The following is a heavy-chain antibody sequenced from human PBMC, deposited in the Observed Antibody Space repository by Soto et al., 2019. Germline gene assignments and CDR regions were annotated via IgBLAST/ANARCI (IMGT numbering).Heavy chain of an antibody. V-gene: IGHV4-34*01. CDR3: ARIKGTSWTNYYYYYYMDV. CDR2: INHSGST. D-gene: IGHD2-2*01. CDR1: GGSFSGYY. J-gene: IGHJ6*03. Sequence: SETLSLTCAVYGGSFSGYYWSWIRQPPGKGLEWIGEINHSGSTNYNPSLKSRVTISVDTSKNQFSLKLSSVTAADTAVYYCARIKGTSWTNYYYYYYMDVWGKGTTVTVSS.